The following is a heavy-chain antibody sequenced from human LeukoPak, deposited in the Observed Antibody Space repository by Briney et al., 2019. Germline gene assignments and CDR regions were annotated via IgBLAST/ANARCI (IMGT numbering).Heavy chain of an antibody. CDR3: TRGAGWLIDY. CDR2: IYTSGST. Sequence: SETLSLTCTVSGASISSYYWTWIRQPAGKGLEWIGRIYTSGSTNYNPSLKSRVTMSVDTSKNQFSLKLNSLTTADTAVYYCTRGAGWLIDYWGQGILVTVSS. CDR1: GASISSYY. J-gene: IGHJ4*02. V-gene: IGHV4-4*07. D-gene: IGHD3-16*01.